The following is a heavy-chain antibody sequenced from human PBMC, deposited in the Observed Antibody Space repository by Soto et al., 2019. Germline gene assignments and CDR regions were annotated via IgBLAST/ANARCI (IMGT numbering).Heavy chain of an antibody. Sequence: QVQLQESGPGLVKPSETLSLTCNVSGGSIRSYYWRWVRQPAGKPLEWIGRSYTSGRTNCNPSLSSRVSTSVDTSKNQFSLEVTSVTAASTAVYCGAREGASAVGMDAGGQGTTVTVSS. CDR1: GGSIRSYY. J-gene: IGHJ6*02. CDR2: SYTSGRT. V-gene: IGHV4-4*07. D-gene: IGHD1-26*01. CDR3: AREGASAVGMDA.